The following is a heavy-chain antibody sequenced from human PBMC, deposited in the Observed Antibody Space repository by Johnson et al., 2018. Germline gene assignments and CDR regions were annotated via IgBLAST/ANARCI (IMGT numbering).Heavy chain of an antibody. D-gene: IGHD2-21*02. V-gene: IGHV3-30*04. J-gene: IGHJ6*02. Sequence: QVQLVQSGGGVVQPGRSLRLSCAASGFIFSYYAVHWVRQAPGKGLEWVAVISYDESNKYYVDSVKGRFTISRDNSKNTLYLQMNSLRAEDTAVYYCAKEGLGDPYYYYGMDVWGPGTTVTVSS. CDR2: ISYDESNK. CDR3: AKEGLGDPYYYYGMDV. CDR1: GFIFSYYA.